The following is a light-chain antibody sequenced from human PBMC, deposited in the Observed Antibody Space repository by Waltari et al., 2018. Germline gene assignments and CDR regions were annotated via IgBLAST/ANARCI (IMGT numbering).Light chain of an antibody. CDR3: SAYTSRGTLK. CDR1: SGDIGVYSY. CDR2: DVA. J-gene: IGLJ2*01. V-gene: IGLV2-14*03. Sequence: QSALTQPASVSGSPGQSITISCTGTSGDIGVYSYVTWYQHHPGEVPKLILYDVAERPSGVSKRFAGSKSGNTASLTVSGLQAEDEALYYCSAYTSRGTLKFGGGTRVTVL.